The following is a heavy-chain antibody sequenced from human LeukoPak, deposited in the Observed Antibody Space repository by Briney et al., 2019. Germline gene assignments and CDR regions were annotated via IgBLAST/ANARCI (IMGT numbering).Heavy chain of an antibody. Sequence: GGCLRLSCAASGFTSNNYAMSAVRQAPGEGVGWVLAVSGRGDGTYYANSVKGRSTISRDNSKNTLYLEMNSLRAEDTAVYHCAKAPPAATNYYYGMDVWDQGTTVTVS. D-gene: IGHD2-15*01. CDR1: GFTSNNYA. J-gene: IGHJ6*02. CDR2: VSGRGDGT. CDR3: AKAPPAATNYYYGMDV. V-gene: IGHV3-23*01.